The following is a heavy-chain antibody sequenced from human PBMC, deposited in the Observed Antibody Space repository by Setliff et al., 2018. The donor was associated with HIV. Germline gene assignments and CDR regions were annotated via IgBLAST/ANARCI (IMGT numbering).Heavy chain of an antibody. Sequence: SETLSLTCTVSGGSISSSGYYWGWIRQPPGKGLEWIGSIFYSGSTYYNPSLKSRVNISVDTSKSLFSLKLGSVTAADTAVYYCASTPQGAGYYYYMDVWGKGTTVTVSS. V-gene: IGHV4-39*01. J-gene: IGHJ6*03. CDR2: IFYSGST. CDR3: ASTPQGAGYYYYMDV. D-gene: IGHD3-16*01. CDR1: GGSISSSGYY.